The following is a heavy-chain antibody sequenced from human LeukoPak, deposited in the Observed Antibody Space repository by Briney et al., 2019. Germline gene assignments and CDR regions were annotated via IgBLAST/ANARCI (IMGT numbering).Heavy chain of an antibody. CDR2: IWYDGSNK. CDR1: GFTFGSCG. D-gene: IGHD3-10*01. J-gene: IGHJ4*02. V-gene: IGHV3-33*08. CDR3: ARDRGSSGSGVS. Sequence: GGSLRLSCVGSGFTFGSCGMHWVRQAPGKGLDWVAVIWYDGSNKYYADSVKGRFTISRDNSKNTLYLQMNSLRAEDTAVYYCARDRGSSGSGVSWGQGTLVTVSS.